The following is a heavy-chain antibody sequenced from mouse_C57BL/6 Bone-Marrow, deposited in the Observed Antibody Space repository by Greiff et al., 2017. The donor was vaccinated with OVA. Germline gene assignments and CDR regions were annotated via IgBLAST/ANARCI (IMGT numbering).Heavy chain of an antibody. V-gene: IGHV1-19*01. CDR2: INPYNGGT. CDR3: VVYPKDY. J-gene: IGHJ4*01. CDR1: GYTFTDYY. Sequence: VQLQQSGPVLVKPGASVKMSCKASGYTFTDYYMNWVKQSHGKSLEWIGDINPYNGGTSYNQKFKGKATLTVDKASSTAYIELNSLTSDDSEFDYGVVYPKDYWGQGTSVTVSS.